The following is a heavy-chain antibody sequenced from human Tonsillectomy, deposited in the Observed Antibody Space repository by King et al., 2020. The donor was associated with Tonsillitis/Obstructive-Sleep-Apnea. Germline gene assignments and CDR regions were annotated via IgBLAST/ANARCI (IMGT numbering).Heavy chain of an antibody. V-gene: IGHV2-26*01. D-gene: IGHD2-21*01. J-gene: IGHJ6*03. CDR1: GFSLSNARMG. Sequence: TLKESGPVLVKPTETLTLTCTVSGFSLSNARMGVSWIRQPPGKALEWLAHIFSNDEKSYRTALKSRLTISKGTSKSQVGLTMNDSVHVDTATYYCARLEDYAFCNCYWGYYSYTDVWGKVTPFTVSS. CDR2: IFSNDEK. CDR3: ARLEDYAFCNCYWGYYSYTDV.